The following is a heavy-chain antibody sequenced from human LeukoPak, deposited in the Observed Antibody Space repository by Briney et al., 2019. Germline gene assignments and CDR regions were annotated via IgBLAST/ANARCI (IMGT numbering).Heavy chain of an antibody. CDR3: ATLEGISFDY. V-gene: IGHV1-46*01. Sequence: ASVKVSCKASGYTFTSYGISWVRQAPGQGLEWMGIINPSGGSTSYAQKFQGRVTMTRDTSTSTVYMGLSSLRSEDTAVYYCATLEGISFDYWGQGTLVTVSS. CDR2: INPSGGST. J-gene: IGHJ4*02. D-gene: IGHD6-13*01. CDR1: GYTFTSYG.